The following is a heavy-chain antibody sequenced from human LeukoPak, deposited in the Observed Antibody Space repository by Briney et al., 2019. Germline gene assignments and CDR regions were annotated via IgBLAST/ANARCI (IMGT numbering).Heavy chain of an antibody. CDR3: AKEGDTALVTGYFDL. D-gene: IGHD5-18*01. V-gene: IGHV1-69*01. Sequence: SVKVSCKASGGTFGSYVISWVRQAPGQGLEWMGGIIPIFGTAHYAQKFQGRLTITADESTSTVYMEMSSLRSEDTAMYYCAKEGDTALVTGYFDLWGRGTLVTVPA. J-gene: IGHJ2*01. CDR1: GGTFGSYV. CDR2: IIPIFGTA.